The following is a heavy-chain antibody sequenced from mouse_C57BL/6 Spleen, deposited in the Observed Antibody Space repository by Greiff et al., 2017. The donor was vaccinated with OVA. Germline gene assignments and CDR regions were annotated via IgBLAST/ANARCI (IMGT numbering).Heavy chain of an antibody. Sequence: ESGPGLVKPSQSLSLTCSVTGYSITSGYYWNWIRQFPGNKLEWMGYISYDGSNNYNPSLKNRISITRDTSKNQFFLKLNSVTTEDTATYYCAREITTVVGTTWYFDVWGTGTTVTVSS. D-gene: IGHD1-1*01. CDR2: ISYDGSN. CDR3: AREITTVVGTTWYFDV. J-gene: IGHJ1*03. V-gene: IGHV3-6*01. CDR1: GYSITSGYY.